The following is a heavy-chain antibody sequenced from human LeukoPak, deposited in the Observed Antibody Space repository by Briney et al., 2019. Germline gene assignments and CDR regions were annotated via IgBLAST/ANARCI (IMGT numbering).Heavy chain of an antibody. J-gene: IGHJ4*02. CDR3: ARDQDGGKYYYESSGYSH. CDR1: GFTFSSYG. D-gene: IGHD3-22*01. CDR2: ISSGGHI. V-gene: IGHV3-21*01. Sequence: NPGGSLRLSCAASGFTFSSYGLNWVPQALGKGLEWVSTISSGGHIYFEHSVKGRFTISRDNAKNSLYLQMNSLRAEDTAVYYCARDQDGGKYYYESSGYSHWGQGILVTVSS.